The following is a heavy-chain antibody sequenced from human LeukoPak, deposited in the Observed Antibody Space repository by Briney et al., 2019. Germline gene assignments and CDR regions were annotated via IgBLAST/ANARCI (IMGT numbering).Heavy chain of an antibody. CDR1: GFTFARSE. CDR3: ARAGDKGTANWYFDL. D-gene: IGHD2-21*01. J-gene: IGHJ2*01. CDR2: SSM. Sequence: GGSLILSCAAAGFTFARSEMNWVRQAPGKGLEWISSSSMYYADSVKGRFTISRENAKQTLYLQMDSLRPEDTAVYYCARAGDKGTANWYFDLWGRGTLVTVSS. V-gene: IGHV3-48*03.